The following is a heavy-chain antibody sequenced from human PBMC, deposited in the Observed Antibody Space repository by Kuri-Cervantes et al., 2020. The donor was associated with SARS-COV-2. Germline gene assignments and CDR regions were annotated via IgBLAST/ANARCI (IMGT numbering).Heavy chain of an antibody. CDR3: ARERVGAREGEFDY. CDR1: GFRFSDYY. J-gene: IGHJ4*02. CDR2: ISSSGTTT. D-gene: IGHD1-26*01. V-gene: IGHV3-11*01. Sequence: GGSLRLSCAASGFRFSDYYMNWIRQAPGKGLGWVSYISSSGTTTYYEDSVKGRFIVSRDNAKKSLYLQMSRLRAADTAVYYCARERVGAREGEFDYWGQETLVTVSS.